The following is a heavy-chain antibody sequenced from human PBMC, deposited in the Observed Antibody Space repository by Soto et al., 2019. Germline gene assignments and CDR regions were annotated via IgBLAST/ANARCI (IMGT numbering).Heavy chain of an antibody. Sequence: GGSLRLSFAASGFTFSSYGMHWVRQAPGKGLEWVAVISYDGSNKYYADSVKGRFTISRDNSKNTLYLQMNSLRAEDTAVYYCAKDLRYFDWLLYPYYYGMDVWGQGTTVTVSS. D-gene: IGHD3-9*01. CDR2: ISYDGSNK. CDR1: GFTFSSYG. V-gene: IGHV3-30*18. CDR3: AKDLRYFDWLLYPYYYGMDV. J-gene: IGHJ6*02.